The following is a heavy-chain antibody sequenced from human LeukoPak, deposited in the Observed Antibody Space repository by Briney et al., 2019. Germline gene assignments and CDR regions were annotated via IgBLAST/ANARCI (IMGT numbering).Heavy chain of an antibody. CDR1: GFTFSNYW. Sequence: PGGSLRLSCAASGFTFSNYWMTWVRRAPGKGLEWVANIRRDGSETHYVDSVMGRFTISRDNAKNSLYLQMNSLRAEDTAVYYCARDGDYMDYYYYMDVWGKGTTVTVSS. V-gene: IGHV3-7*01. CDR3: ARDGDYMDYYYYMDV. CDR2: IRRDGSET. D-gene: IGHD4/OR15-4a*01. J-gene: IGHJ6*03.